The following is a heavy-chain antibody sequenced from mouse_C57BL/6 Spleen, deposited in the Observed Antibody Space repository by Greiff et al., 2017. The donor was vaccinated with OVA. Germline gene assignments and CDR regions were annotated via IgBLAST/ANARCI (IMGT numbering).Heavy chain of an antibody. D-gene: IGHD1-1*01. J-gene: IGHJ1*03. V-gene: IGHV5-9*01. Sequence: DVMLVESGGGLVKPGGSLKLSCAASGFTFSSYTMSWVRQTPEKRLEWVATISGGGGNTYYPDSVKGRFTISRDKAKNTLYLQMSSLRSEDTALYYCARSTTVAHWYFDVWGTGTTVTVSS. CDR1: GFTFSSYT. CDR3: ARSTTVAHWYFDV. CDR2: ISGGGGNT.